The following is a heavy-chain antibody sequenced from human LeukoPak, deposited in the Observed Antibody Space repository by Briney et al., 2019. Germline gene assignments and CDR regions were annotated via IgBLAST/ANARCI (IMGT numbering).Heavy chain of an antibody. Sequence: ASVKVSCKASGYTFTSYYMHWVRQAPGQGLAWMGWISAYNGNTNYAQKLQGRVTMTIDTSTSTAYMELRSLRSDDTAVYYCARELSPGIAAAGTNWFDPWGQGTLVTVSS. CDR1: GYTFTSYY. J-gene: IGHJ5*02. V-gene: IGHV1-18*04. CDR3: ARELSPGIAAAGTNWFDP. CDR2: ISAYNGNT. D-gene: IGHD6-13*01.